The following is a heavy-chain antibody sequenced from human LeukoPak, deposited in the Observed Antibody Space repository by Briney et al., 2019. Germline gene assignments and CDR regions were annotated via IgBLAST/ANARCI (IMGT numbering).Heavy chain of an antibody. CDR3: ASGSYAHYYMDV. CDR1: GGSISSYY. Sequence: SETLSLTCTVSGGSISSYYWSWIRQPPGKGLEWIGYIYYSGSTNYNPSLKSRVTISVDTSKNQFSLKLSSVTAADTAVYYCASGSYAHYYMDVWGKGTTVTVSS. V-gene: IGHV4-59*01. D-gene: IGHD1-26*01. J-gene: IGHJ6*03. CDR2: IYYSGST.